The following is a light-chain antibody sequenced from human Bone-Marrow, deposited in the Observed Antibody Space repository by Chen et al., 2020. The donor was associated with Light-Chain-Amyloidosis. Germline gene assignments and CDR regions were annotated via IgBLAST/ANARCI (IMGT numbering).Light chain of an antibody. Sequence: SSELTQDPSVSVALGQTVRITCQWDSLRMYLASWYQQKPGQAPQLVIYGKNSRPSGIPDRFSGSSSGNTASVTITGAQAEDEADYFCNSRDSSGSHLNWIFGGGTKLTVL. CDR2: GKN. CDR1: SLRMYL. V-gene: IGLV3-19*01. CDR3: NSRDSSGSHLNWI. J-gene: IGLJ2*01.